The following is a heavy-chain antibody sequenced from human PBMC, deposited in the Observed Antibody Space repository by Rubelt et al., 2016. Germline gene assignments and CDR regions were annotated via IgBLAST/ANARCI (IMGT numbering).Heavy chain of an antibody. J-gene: IGHJ4*02. CDR1: GGSISSSSYY. CDR2: IYYSGST. Sequence: QLQLQESGPGLVKLSETLSLTCTVSGGSISSSSYYWGWIRQPPGKGLEWIGSIYYSGSTYYNPSLKRRVTISVDTAKYHFSLELSSVTAADTAVYYCARGRFVEWLPPDYLGQGTLVTVSS. D-gene: IGHD3-3*01. CDR3: ARGRFVEWLPPDY. V-gene: IGHV4-39*01.